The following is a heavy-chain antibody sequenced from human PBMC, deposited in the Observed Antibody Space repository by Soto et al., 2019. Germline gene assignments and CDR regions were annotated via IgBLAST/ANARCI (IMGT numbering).Heavy chain of an antibody. CDR3: ARVNYAHRDFDY. J-gene: IGHJ4*02. CDR1: GGTFSSYA. Sequence: SVKVSCKASGGTFSSYAISWVRQAPGQGLEWMGGIIPIFGTANYAQKFQGRVTITADESTSTAYMELSSLRSEDTAVYYCARVNYAHRDFDYWGQGTLVTVYS. CDR2: IIPIFGTA. D-gene: IGHD1-7*01. V-gene: IGHV1-69*13.